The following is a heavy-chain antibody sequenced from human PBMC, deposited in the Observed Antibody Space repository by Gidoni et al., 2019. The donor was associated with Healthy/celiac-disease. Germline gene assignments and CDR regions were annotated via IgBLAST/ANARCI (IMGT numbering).Heavy chain of an antibody. CDR1: GGTFSSYT. CDR3: ARGWDWFDP. V-gene: IGHV1-69*02. CDR2: IIPILGIA. J-gene: IGHJ5*02. D-gene: IGHD1-26*01. Sequence: QVQLVQSGAEVKKPGSSVKGSCKKASGGTFSSYTISWVRHAPGQGLEWMGRIIPILGIANSAQKFQGRVTITADKSTSTAYMELSSLRSEDTAVYYCARGWDWFDPWGQGTLVTVSS.